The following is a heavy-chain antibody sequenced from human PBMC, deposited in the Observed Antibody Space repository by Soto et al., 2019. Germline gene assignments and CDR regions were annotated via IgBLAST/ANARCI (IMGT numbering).Heavy chain of an antibody. D-gene: IGHD2-2*01. Sequence: KASETLSLTCAVYGGSFSGYYWSWIRQPPGKGLEWIGEINHSGSTNYNPSLKSRVTISVDTSKNQFSLKLSSVTAADTAVYYCARVXIVVVPAVYHYYYGMDVWGQGTTVTVSS. CDR1: GGSFSGYY. CDR3: ARVXIVVVPAVYHYYYGMDV. CDR2: INHSGST. V-gene: IGHV4-34*01. J-gene: IGHJ6*02.